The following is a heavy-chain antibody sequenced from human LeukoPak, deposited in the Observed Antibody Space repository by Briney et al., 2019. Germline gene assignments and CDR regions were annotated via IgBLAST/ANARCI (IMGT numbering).Heavy chain of an antibody. CDR3: AREILAPGKTHDY. Sequence: GGSLRLSCAASGFTFDDYGMSWVRQAPGKGLEWVSGINWNGGSTGYADSVKGRFTISRDNAKNTLFLQMSSLRAEDTAVYFCAREILAPGKTHDYWGQGTLVTVSS. V-gene: IGHV3-20*04. CDR2: INWNGGST. J-gene: IGHJ4*02. CDR1: GFTFDDYG.